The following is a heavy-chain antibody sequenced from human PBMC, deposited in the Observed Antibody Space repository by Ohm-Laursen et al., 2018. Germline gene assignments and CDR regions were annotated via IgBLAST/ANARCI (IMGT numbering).Heavy chain of an antibody. D-gene: IGHD2-15*01. CDR2: LISSGAPT. J-gene: IGHJ6*02. Sequence: SLRLSCAASGFTFSNYDMTWVRQAPGKGLEWVSALISSGAPTYYAGSVKGRFTISRDNSKNTFYLQMNSLRAEDTAIYYCAKKYCSVPSCPYAMDVWGQGTTVTVSS. V-gene: IGHV3-23*01. CDR1: GFTFSNYD. CDR3: AKKYCSVPSCPYAMDV.